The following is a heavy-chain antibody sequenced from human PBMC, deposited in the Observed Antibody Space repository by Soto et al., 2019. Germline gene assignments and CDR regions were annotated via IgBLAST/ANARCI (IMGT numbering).Heavy chain of an antibody. CDR3: ASPTGDLWAFDI. CDR2: INSDGSST. V-gene: IGHV3-74*01. D-gene: IGHD7-27*01. Sequence: GGSLRLSCAASGFTFSSYWMHWVRQAPGKGLVWVSRINSDGSSTSYADSVKGRFTISRDNAKNTLYLQMNSLRAEDTAVYYCASPTGDLWAFDIWGQGTMVIVSS. J-gene: IGHJ3*02. CDR1: GFTFSSYW.